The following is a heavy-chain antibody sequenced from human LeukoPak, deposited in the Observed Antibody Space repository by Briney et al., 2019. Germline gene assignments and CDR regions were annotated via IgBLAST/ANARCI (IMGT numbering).Heavy chain of an antibody. J-gene: IGHJ3*02. Sequence: GGSLRLSCVASGFTFSNAWMSWVRPAPGKGLERVGRIKSKADGATTDYAAPVKGRFTISRDDSKNTLYLQLNSLKTEDTAVYYCKGGLHDAYDIWGQGTMVTVSS. CDR2: IKSKADGATT. V-gene: IGHV3-15*01. CDR3: KGGLHDAYDI. D-gene: IGHD2-21*02. CDR1: GFTFSNAW.